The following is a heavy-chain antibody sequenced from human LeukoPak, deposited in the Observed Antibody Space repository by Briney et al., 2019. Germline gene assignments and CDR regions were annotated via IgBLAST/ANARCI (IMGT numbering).Heavy chain of an antibody. Sequence: PGGSLRLSCAASGFTFTSYWMSWVRQAPGKGLEWVSAISGSGGSTYYADSVKGRFTISRDNSKNTVSLQMNSLRRDDTAMYYCVPNVDYWGQGTLVSVSS. J-gene: IGHJ4*02. CDR3: VPNVDY. CDR1: GFTFTSYW. CDR2: ISGSGGST. V-gene: IGHV3-23*01.